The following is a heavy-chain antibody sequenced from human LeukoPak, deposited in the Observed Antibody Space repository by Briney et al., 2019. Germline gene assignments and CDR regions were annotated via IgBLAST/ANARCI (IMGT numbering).Heavy chain of an antibody. CDR1: GFTFSSYS. CDR3: ARVKHRQPAGAFDI. D-gene: IGHD6-13*01. CDR2: ISSSSSYI. Sequence: PGGSLRLSCAASGFTFSSYSMSWVRQAPGKGLEWVSSISSSSSYIYYADSVKGRFTISRDNAKNSLYLQMNSLRAEDTAVYYCARVKHRQPAGAFDIWGQGTMVTVSS. J-gene: IGHJ3*02. V-gene: IGHV3-21*01.